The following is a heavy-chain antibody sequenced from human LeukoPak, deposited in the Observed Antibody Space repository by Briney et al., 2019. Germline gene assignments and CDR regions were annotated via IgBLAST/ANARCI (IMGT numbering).Heavy chain of an antibody. CDR1: GFTVSGTY. Sequence: GGSLRLSCAVSGFTVSGTYMSWVRQAPGKGLELVSVIYSGGNTYYSDSVKGRFAISRDTSKNTLYLQMNSLRAEDTAVYYCARALYSGHADLFDSWGQGTLVTVSS. D-gene: IGHD5-12*01. J-gene: IGHJ4*02. CDR3: ARALYSGHADLFDS. V-gene: IGHV3-66*01. CDR2: IYSGGNT.